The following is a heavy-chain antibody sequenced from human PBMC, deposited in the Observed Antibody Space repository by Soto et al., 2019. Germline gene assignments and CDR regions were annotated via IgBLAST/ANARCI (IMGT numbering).Heavy chain of an antibody. Sequence: PSETLSLTCSVYGGSFSGYYWSWIRQPPGKGLEWIGEINHSGSTNYNPSLKSRVTISVDTSKNQFSLKLSSVTAADTAVYYCARGFRGSGRYYYGMDVWGQGTTVTVSS. CDR1: GGSFSGYY. V-gene: IGHV4-34*01. D-gene: IGHD1-26*01. J-gene: IGHJ6*02. CDR3: ARGFRGSGRYYYGMDV. CDR2: INHSGST.